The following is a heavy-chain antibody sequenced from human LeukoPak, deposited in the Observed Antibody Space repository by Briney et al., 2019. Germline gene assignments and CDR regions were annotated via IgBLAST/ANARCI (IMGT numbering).Heavy chain of an antibody. Sequence: ASVKVSCKASGYTFTGYYMHWVRQAPGQGLEWMGWMNPNSGNTGYAQKFQGRVTMTRNTSISTAYMELSSLRSEDTAVYYCAAISGWFNAFDIWGQGTMVTVSS. CDR3: AAISGWFNAFDI. CDR2: MNPNSGNT. J-gene: IGHJ3*02. V-gene: IGHV1-8*02. D-gene: IGHD6-19*01. CDR1: GYTFTGYY.